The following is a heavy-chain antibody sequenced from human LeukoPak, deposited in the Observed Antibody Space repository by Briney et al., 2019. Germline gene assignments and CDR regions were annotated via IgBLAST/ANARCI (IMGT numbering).Heavy chain of an antibody. CDR3: ARNHDYYDSSGYYFYNN. CDR1: GGSISGYY. Sequence: PSETLSVTCAVYGGSISGYYWSWIRQPPGKGLEWIGEINHSGSTNYNPSLKSRVTISVDTSKNQFSLKLSSVTAADTAVYYCARNHDYYDSSGYYFYNNWGQGTLVTVSS. D-gene: IGHD3-22*01. CDR2: INHSGST. V-gene: IGHV4-34*01. J-gene: IGHJ4*02.